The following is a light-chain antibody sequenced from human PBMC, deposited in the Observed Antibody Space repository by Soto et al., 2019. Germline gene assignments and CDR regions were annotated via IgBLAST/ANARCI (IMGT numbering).Light chain of an antibody. CDR1: QSISFY. J-gene: IGKJ1*01. CDR3: QQSYSLWT. CDR2: GAS. V-gene: IGKV1-39*01. Sequence: DIQVTQSPSSLSASVGDRVTITCRASQSISFYLNWYQQKPGKPPNLLISGASTLQSAVPSRFSGSGFGAEFTLTISSLQPEDSATYYCQQSYSLWTFGQGTKVEIK.